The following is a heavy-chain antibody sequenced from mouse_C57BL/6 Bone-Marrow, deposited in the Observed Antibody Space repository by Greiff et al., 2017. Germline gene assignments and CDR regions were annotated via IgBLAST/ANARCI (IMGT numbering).Heavy chain of an antibody. V-gene: IGHV1-81*01. CDR1: GYTFTSYG. CDR3: ARRPYYDYEGYFDY. Sequence: QVQLQQSGAELARPGASVKLSCKASGYTFTSYGISWVKQRTGQGLEWIGEIYPRRGNTYYNEKFKGKATLTADKSSSTAYMELRSLTSEDSAVYFCARRPYYDYEGYFDYWGQGTTLTVSS. CDR2: IYPRRGNT. D-gene: IGHD2-4*01. J-gene: IGHJ2*01.